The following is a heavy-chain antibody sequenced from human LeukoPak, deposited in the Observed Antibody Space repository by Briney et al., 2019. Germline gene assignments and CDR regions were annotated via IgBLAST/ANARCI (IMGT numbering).Heavy chain of an antibody. CDR2: IYYSGST. J-gene: IGHJ4*02. D-gene: IGHD5-12*01. CDR3: ARGGYSGYGPYFDY. Sequence: SETLSLTCTVSGGSISSYYWSWIRQPPGKGLEWIGYIYYSGSTNYNPSLKSRVTIPVDTSKNQFSLKLSSVTAADTAVYYCARGGYSGYGPYFDYWGQGTLVTVSS. CDR1: GGSISSYY. V-gene: IGHV4-59*01.